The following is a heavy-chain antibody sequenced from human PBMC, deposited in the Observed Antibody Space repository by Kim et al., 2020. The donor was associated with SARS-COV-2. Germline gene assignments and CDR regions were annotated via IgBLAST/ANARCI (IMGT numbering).Heavy chain of an antibody. D-gene: IGHD7-27*01. J-gene: IGHJ6*03. CDR1: GFTFSGSA. CDR3: TRHHALTGDFYYYYYMDV. V-gene: IGHV3-73*01. Sequence: GGSLRLSCAASGFTFSGSAMHWVRQASGKGLEWVGRIRSKANSYATAYAASVKGRFTISRDDSKNTAYLQMNSLKTEDTAVYYCTRHHALTGDFYYYYYMDVCGKGTTVTVSS. CDR2: IRSKANSYAT.